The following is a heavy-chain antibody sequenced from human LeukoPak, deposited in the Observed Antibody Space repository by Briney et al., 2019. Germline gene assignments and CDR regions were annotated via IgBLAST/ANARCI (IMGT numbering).Heavy chain of an antibody. V-gene: IGHV4-61*02. J-gene: IGHJ4*02. CDR1: GGSISSGSYY. CDR3: ARVGADYGDFSGFDY. D-gene: IGHD4-17*01. CDR2: IYTSGST. Sequence: TLSLTCTVSGGSISSGSYYWSWIRQPAGKGLEWIGRIYTSGSTNYNPSLKSRVTISVDTSKNQFSLKLCSVTGADTAVYYCARVGADYGDFSGFDYWGQGTLVTVSS.